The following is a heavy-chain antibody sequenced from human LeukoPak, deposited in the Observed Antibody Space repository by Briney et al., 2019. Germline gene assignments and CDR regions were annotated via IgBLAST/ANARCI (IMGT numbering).Heavy chain of an antibody. CDR3: ARYQDSSGYYYDY. D-gene: IGHD3-22*01. V-gene: IGHV4-30-2*01. J-gene: IGHJ4*02. Sequence: SETLSLTCAVSGGSISSDGYSWSWIRQPPGTGLEWIGYIYHSGSTYYNPSLKSRVTISVDRSKNQFSLKLTSVTAADTAVYYCARYQDSSGYYYDYWGQGTLVTVSS. CDR2: IYHSGST. CDR1: GGSISSDGYS.